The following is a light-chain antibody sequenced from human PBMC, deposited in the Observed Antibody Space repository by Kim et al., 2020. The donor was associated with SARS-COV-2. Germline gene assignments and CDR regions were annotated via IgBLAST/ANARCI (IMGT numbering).Light chain of an antibody. CDR1: QSLSNN. V-gene: IGKV3-15*01. CDR3: QQYNNWPYT. J-gene: IGKJ2*01. CDR2: GAS. Sequence: SVSPGERVTLSCRASQSLSNNLAWYQQKPGQAPRLLIYGASTRATGIPASFSGSGSGTEFTLTISSLKSEDFAIYYCQQYNNWPYTFGQGTKLEI.